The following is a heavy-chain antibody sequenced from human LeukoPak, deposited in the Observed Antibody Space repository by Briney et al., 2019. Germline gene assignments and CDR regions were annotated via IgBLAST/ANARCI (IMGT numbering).Heavy chain of an antibody. CDR1: GYRFSSYW. Sequence: GESLKIPCKGSGYRFSSYWIGWVRQMPGKGLEWMGIIYPGDPDTRYRPSFQGQVTISADKSISTAYLQWSSLKASDTAMYYCARRSGYDSNWFDPWGQGTLVTVSS. D-gene: IGHD5-12*01. CDR2: IYPGDPDT. J-gene: IGHJ5*02. V-gene: IGHV5-51*01. CDR3: ARRSGYDSNWFDP.